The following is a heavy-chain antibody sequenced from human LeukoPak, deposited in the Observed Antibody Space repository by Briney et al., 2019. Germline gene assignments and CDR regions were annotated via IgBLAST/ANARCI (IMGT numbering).Heavy chain of an antibody. V-gene: IGHV1-69*01. CDR3: ASSSPERSMVLQPMEDAFDI. CDR1: GGTFSSYA. J-gene: IGHJ3*02. D-gene: IGHD2-8*01. CDR2: FIPIFGTA. Sequence: ASVKVSCKASGGTFSSYAISWVRQAPGQGLEWMGGFIPIFGTANYAQKFQGRVTITADESTSTAYMELSSLRSEDTAVYYCASSSPERSMVLQPMEDAFDIWGQGTMVTVSS.